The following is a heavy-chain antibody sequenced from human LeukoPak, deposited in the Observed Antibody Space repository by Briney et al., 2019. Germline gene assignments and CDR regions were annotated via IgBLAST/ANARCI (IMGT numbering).Heavy chain of an antibody. Sequence: GGSLRLSCAASRFTFSSYAMSWVRQAPGKGLEWVSAISGSGGSTYYADSVKGRFTISRDNSKNTLYLQMNSLRAEDTAVYYCAKVAEYCGGDCYVADAFDIWGQGTMVTVSS. J-gene: IGHJ3*02. D-gene: IGHD2-21*02. CDR1: RFTFSSYA. CDR3: AKVAEYCGGDCYVADAFDI. V-gene: IGHV3-23*01. CDR2: ISGSGGST.